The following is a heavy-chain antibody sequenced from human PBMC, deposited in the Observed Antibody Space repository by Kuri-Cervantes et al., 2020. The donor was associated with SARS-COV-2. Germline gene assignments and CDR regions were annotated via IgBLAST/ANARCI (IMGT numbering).Heavy chain of an antibody. J-gene: IGHJ4*02. V-gene: IGHV3-11*06. Sequence: GESLELSCAASGFIFSDYYMSWIRQAPGKGLEWVSYISSSSSYTNYAASVKGRFTISRDNAKNSLYLQMNSLRAEDTAVYYCVRDGDHWNFDYWGQGTLVTVSS. CDR2: ISSSSSYT. CDR3: VRDGDHWNFDY. D-gene: IGHD1-1*01. CDR1: GFIFSDYY.